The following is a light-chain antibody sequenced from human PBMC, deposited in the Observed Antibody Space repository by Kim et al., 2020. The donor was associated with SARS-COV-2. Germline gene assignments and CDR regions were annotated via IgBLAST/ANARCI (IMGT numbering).Light chain of an antibody. CDR1: LSVADTQ. CDR2: GTS. Sequence: SSSRGKRATHSCRDRLSVADTQLAWYQHTPGQAPRLLMFGTSSRATGIPDRFSGSGYGTDFTLTISRLEHEDFAVYYCHHYGTSRTFGQGTKVDIK. V-gene: IGKV3-20*01. J-gene: IGKJ1*01. CDR3: HHYGTSRT.